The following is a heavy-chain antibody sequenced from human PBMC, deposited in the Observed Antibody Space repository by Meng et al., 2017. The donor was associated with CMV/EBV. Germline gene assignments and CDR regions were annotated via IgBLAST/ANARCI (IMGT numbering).Heavy chain of an antibody. V-gene: IGHV1-2*02. D-gene: IGHD3-16*01. CDR1: GYTFTGYY. Sequence: LLVQPRVELTRPVRSVKASCRVSGYTFTGYYMHSLPQARRQGLGGIDCISPNSGGTTNAQKSPVRVAMTRDTSISTAYIELSRLRSDDTSVYYCARHYDYYDYWGQGTLVTVSS. CDR3: ARHYDYYDY. J-gene: IGHJ4*02. CDR2: ISPNSGGT.